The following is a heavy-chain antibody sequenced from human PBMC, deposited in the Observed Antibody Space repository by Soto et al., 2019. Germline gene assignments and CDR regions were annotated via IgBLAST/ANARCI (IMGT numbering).Heavy chain of an antibody. D-gene: IGHD3-3*01. V-gene: IGHV3-74*01. CDR1: GFTFSSYW. CDR3: ARARTPLRFLEWLDAFDI. CDR2: INSDGSST. Sequence: EVQLVESGGGLDQPGGSLRLSCAASGFTFSSYWMHWVRQAPGKGLVWVSRINSDGSSTSYADSVKGRFTISRDNAKNTLYLQMNSLRAEDSAVYYCARARTPLRFLEWLDAFDIWGQGTMVTVSS. J-gene: IGHJ3*02.